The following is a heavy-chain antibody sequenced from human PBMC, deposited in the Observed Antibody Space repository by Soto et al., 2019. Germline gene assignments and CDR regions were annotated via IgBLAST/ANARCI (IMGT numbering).Heavy chain of an antibody. J-gene: IGHJ5*02. CDR1: GFTFSTYA. CDR3: AKIATGP. D-gene: IGHD4-17*01. V-gene: IGHV3-23*01. CDR2: ISGSGVST. Sequence: HPGGSLRLSCAASGFTFSTYAMNWVRQAPGKGLEWVSAISGSGVSTYYADSVKGRFTISRDNSKNMLYLQMNSLRVEDTAIYNCAKIATGPWGQGTLVTVSS.